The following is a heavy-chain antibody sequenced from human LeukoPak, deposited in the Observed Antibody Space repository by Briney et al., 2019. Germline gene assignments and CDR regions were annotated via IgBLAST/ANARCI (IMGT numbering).Heavy chain of an antibody. CDR3: ARALDSGSRVGAFDI. CDR1: GGTFSSYA. CDR2: IIPILGIA. J-gene: IGHJ3*02. D-gene: IGHD1-26*01. Sequence: ASVKVSCKASGGTFSSYAISWVRQAPGQGLEWMGRIIPILGIANYAQKFQGRVTITADKSTSTAYMELSSLRSEDTAVYYCARALDSGSRVGAFDIWGQGTMVTVSS. V-gene: IGHV1-69*04.